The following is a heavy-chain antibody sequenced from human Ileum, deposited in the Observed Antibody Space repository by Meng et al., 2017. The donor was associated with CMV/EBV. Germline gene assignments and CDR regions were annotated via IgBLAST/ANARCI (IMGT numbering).Heavy chain of an antibody. CDR3: ARDPMNWSDGYYSYGMDV. V-gene: IGHV3-64*02. Sequence: GESLKISCAASGFTFSTYAMHWVRQAPGKGLEYVSAISSNGGSTYYADSVKGRFTISRDNSKNTLYLQMGSLRPEDMGVYYCARDPMNWSDGYYSYGMDVWSQGTTVTVSS. CDR1: GFTFSTYA. J-gene: IGHJ6*02. CDR2: ISSNGGST. D-gene: IGHD1-1*01.